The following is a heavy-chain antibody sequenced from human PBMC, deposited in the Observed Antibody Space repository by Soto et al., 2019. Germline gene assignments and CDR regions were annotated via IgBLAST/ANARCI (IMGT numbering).Heavy chain of an antibody. J-gene: IGHJ5*02. D-gene: IGHD3-3*01. CDR2: IYHSGST. CDR1: GGSISSGGYS. V-gene: IGHV4-30-2*01. Sequence: SETLSLTCAVSGGSISSGGYSWSWIRQPPGKGLEWIGYIYHSGSTYYNPSLKSRVTISVDRSKNQFSLKLSSVTAADTAVYYCARGSPYYDFWSGYYWFDPWGQGALVTVSS. CDR3: ARGSPYYDFWSGYYWFDP.